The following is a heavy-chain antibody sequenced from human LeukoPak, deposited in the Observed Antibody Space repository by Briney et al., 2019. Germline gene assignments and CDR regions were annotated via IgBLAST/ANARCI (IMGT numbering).Heavy chain of an antibody. V-gene: IGHV1-46*01. Sequence: ASVKVSCKASGYTFTSYYMHWVRRAPGQGLEWVGIINPSGGSTSYAQKFQGRVTMTRDTSTSTVYMELSSLRSEDTAVYYCARDRGGYSSSWDRYFDYWGQGTLVTVSS. CDR1: GYTFTSYY. J-gene: IGHJ4*02. CDR3: ARDRGGYSSSWDRYFDY. D-gene: IGHD6-13*01. CDR2: INPSGGST.